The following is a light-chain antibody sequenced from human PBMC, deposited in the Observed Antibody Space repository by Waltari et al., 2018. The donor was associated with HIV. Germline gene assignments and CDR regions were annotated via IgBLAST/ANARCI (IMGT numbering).Light chain of an antibody. CDR2: WAS. CDR1: QSIFYSSRNANY. J-gene: IGKJ1*01. V-gene: IGKV4-1*01. Sequence: DIVMTQSPHSLALSLGERATINCKSSQSIFYSSRNANYLAWYQQKPGQCPKLLIYWASSRASGVPDRFSGSGSRTDFTLIISSLQSEDVAVYFCQQYYSTPPTFGQGTRVEIK. CDR3: QQYYSTPPT.